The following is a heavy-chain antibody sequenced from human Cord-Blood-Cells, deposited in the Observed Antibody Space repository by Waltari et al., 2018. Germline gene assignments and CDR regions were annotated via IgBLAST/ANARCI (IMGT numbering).Heavy chain of an antibody. V-gene: IGHV4-59*01. Sequence: QVQLQESGPGLVKPSETLSLTCTVSGGSISSYYWSWIRQPPGKGLEWIGYIYYSGSTNYNPSLKSRVTISVDTSKNQFSLKLSSVTAADTAVYYCARQVSLGDLGFDYWGQGTLVTVSS. CDR2: IYYSGST. J-gene: IGHJ4*02. CDR3: ARQVSLGDLGFDY. CDR1: GGSISSYY. D-gene: IGHD3-16*01.